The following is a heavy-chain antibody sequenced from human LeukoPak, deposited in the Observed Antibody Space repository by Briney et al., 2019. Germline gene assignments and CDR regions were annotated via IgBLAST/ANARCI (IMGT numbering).Heavy chain of an antibody. D-gene: IGHD1-26*01. J-gene: IGHJ4*02. V-gene: IGHV4-59*01. CDR2: IYYSGST. Sequence: SETLFLTCTVSGGSISSYYWSWIRHPPGKGLEWIGYIYYSGSTNYNPSLKSRVTISVDTSKNQFSLKLSSVTAADTAVYYCARGIVGANAYFDYWGQGTLVTVSS. CDR3: ARGIVGANAYFDY. CDR1: GGSISSYY.